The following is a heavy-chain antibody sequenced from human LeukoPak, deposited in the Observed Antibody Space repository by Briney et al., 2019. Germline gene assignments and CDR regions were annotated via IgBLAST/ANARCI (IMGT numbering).Heavy chain of an antibody. D-gene: IGHD2-2*01. CDR3: ARAQQPGRNCSSTSCSDFDY. J-gene: IGHJ4*02. V-gene: IGHV4-61*02. CDR1: GGSISSGRHY. CDR2: IYTSGST. Sequence: PSETLSLTCTVSGGSISSGRHYWSWIRQPAGKGLEWIGRIYTSGSTNYNPSLTSRVTISVDTSKNQFSLKLRSVTAADTAVCFCARAQQPGRNCSSTSCSDFDYWGQGTLVTVSS.